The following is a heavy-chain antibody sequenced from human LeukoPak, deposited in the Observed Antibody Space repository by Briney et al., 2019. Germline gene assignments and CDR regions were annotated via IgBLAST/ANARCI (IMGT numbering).Heavy chain of an antibody. V-gene: IGHV3-30*02. CDR1: AFTFSTYG. J-gene: IGHJ6*03. CDR2: IRYDGVNK. Sequence: GGSLRLSCAASAFTFSTYGMHWVRQAPGKGLEWVAFIRYDGVNKYYADSVKGRFTISRDNAKNSLYLQMNSLRAEDTAVYYCARVILYYYMDVWGKGTTVTISS. D-gene: IGHD3-22*01. CDR3: ARVILYYYMDV.